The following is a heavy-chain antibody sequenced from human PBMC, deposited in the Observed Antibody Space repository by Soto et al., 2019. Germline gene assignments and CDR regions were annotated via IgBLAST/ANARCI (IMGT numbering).Heavy chain of an antibody. D-gene: IGHD1-26*01. CDR1: GGSISSGGYS. V-gene: IGHV4-30-2*01. CDR3: ASRPSGSGFDP. CDR2: MYHSGNT. J-gene: IGHJ5*02. Sequence: QLQLQESGSGLVKPSQTLSLTCAVSGGSISSGGYSWIWIRQPPGKGLEWIGYMYHSGNTYYSPSLKCRVTISVDRSKNQFSVKLSSVTAADTAVYYCASRPSGSGFDPWGQGTLVTVSS.